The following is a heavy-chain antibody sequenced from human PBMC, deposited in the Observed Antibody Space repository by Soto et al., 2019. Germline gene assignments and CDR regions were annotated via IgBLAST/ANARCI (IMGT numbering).Heavy chain of an antibody. D-gene: IGHD3-9*01. CDR1: GYTFTSYG. CDR2: ISTYNGNT. Sequence: QVQLVQSGAEVKKPGASVKVSCKASGYTFTSYGIRWVRQAPGQGLEWMGWISTYNGNTNYSQKLQGRVTMTTDTSTSTAYMELRSLRSDDTAVYYCARVDYDILTEYWYFDLWGRGTLVTVSS. V-gene: IGHV1-18*01. J-gene: IGHJ2*01. CDR3: ARVDYDILTEYWYFDL.